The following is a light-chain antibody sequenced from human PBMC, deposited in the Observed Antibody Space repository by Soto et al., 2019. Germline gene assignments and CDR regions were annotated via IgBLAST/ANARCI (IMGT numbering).Light chain of an antibody. CDR3: QQYGSSPRT. J-gene: IGKJ1*01. CDR2: DAS. CDR1: QSVSSSY. V-gene: IGKV3-20*01. Sequence: EIVLTQSPGTLSLSPGERATLSCRASQSVSSSYLAWYQQKPGQDPRLLIYDASSRATGIPDRFSGSGSGTDFTLTISRLEPEDFAVDYCQQYGSSPRTFGQGTKVEIK.